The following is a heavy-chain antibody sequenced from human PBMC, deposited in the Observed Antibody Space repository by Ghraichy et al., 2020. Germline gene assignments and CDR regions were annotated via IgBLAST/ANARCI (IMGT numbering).Heavy chain of an antibody. J-gene: IGHJ6*02. V-gene: IGHV3-48*02. D-gene: IGHD4-23*01. CDR1: GFTFSSYN. CDR3: ARASKVVRFYYYDGMDV. CDR2: SSSSSRFI. Sequence: GGSLRLSCSASGFTFSSYNMNWVRQAPGKGLEWLSYSSSSSRFISYADSVKGRFTISRDNAKNSLDLQMNSLRDEDTAVYYCARASKVVRFYYYDGMDVWGQGTTVTV.